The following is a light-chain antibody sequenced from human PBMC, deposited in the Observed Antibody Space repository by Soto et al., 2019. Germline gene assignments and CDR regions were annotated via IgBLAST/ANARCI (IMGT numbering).Light chain of an antibody. V-gene: IGLV1-40*01. CDR1: SSNIGTPYD. J-gene: IGLJ2*01. CDR2: GNS. CDR3: QSYDSSLSGSVI. Sequence: QSVLTQPPSVSGAPGQRVTISCTGSSSNIGTPYDVHWYQQLPGTAPKLLIYGNSNRPSGVPDRFSGSKSGTAASLAITGLQAEDEADDYCQSYDSSLSGSVIFGGGTKLTVL.